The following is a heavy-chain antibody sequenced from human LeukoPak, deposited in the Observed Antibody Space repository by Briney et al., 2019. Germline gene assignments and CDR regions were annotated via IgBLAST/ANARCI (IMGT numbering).Heavy chain of an antibody. CDR2: ISTRSTTM. CDR3: ARGAGLLDY. Sequence: PGGSLRPSCGACGFIFDNVEMNWVRKAPGKGLEGLSFISTRSTTMYHADSVKGRFTISRDNAKTSLYLQMNSLRDEDTAVSYCARGAGLLDYWGQGALVTVSS. J-gene: IGHJ4*02. CDR1: GFIFDNVE. V-gene: IGHV3-48*03.